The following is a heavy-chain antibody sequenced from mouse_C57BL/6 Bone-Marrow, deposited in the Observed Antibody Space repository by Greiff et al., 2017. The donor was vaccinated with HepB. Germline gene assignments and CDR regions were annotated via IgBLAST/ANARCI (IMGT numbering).Heavy chain of an antibody. J-gene: IGHJ3*01. CDR2: INPSSGYT. CDR3: ARWGGDDYPWFAY. V-gene: IGHV1-4*01. D-gene: IGHD2-4*01. CDR1: GYTFTSYT. Sequence: QVQLQQPGAELARPGASVKMSCKASGYTFTSYTMHWVKQRPGQGLEWIGYINPSSGYTKYNQKFKDKATLTADKSSSTAYMQLSSLTSEDSAVYYCARWGGDDYPWFAYWGQGTLITVSA.